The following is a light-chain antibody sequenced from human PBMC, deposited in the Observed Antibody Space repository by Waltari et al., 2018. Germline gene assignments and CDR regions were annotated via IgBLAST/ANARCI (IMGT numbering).Light chain of an antibody. J-gene: IGLJ1*01. Sequence: QSALPQPASVSGSPGQSLTISCPGTTRDVGGYNFVSWYQQHPGIAPKLMIYDVNKRPSGVSNRFSGSKSGNTASLTISGLQAEDEADYYCSSYTSSATYVFGVGTKVTVL. V-gene: IGLV2-14*01. CDR1: TRDVGGYNF. CDR2: DVN. CDR3: SSYTSSATYV.